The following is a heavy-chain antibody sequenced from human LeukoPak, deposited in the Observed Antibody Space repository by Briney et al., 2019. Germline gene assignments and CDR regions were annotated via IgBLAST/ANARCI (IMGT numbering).Heavy chain of an antibody. J-gene: IGHJ4*02. Sequence: PGGSLRLSYAASGFTFSTYWMHWVRQAPGKGLVWVSRIYNDGSIVSYADSVRGRFTISRDNAKNTLYLQMNSLRAEDTAVYYCARRIVGATPLGLVDYWGQGTLVTVSS. CDR1: GFTFSTYW. CDR2: IYNDGSIV. V-gene: IGHV3-74*01. D-gene: IGHD1-26*01. CDR3: ARRIVGATPLGLVDY.